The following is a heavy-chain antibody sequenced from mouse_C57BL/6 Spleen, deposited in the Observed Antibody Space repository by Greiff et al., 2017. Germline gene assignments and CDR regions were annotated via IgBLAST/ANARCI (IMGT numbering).Heavy chain of an antibody. CDR2: IYPGDGDT. J-gene: IGHJ2*01. V-gene: IGHV1-82*01. D-gene: IGHD2-2*01. CDR3: ARIVSIYYCYDDGFDY. CDR1: GYAFSSSW. Sequence: VQLKQPGTELVKPGASVKISCKASGYAFSSSWMNWVKQRPGKGLEWIGRIYPGDGDTNYNGKFKGKATLTADKSSSTAYMQLSSLTSEDSAVYFCARIVSIYYCYDDGFDYWGQGTTLTVSS.